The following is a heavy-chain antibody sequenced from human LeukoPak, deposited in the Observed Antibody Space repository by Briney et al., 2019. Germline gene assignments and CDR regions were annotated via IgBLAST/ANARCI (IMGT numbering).Heavy chain of an antibody. CDR3: ARKAAVAGFDY. D-gene: IGHD6-19*01. V-gene: IGHV4-34*01. J-gene: IGHJ4*02. Sequence: PSETLSLTCAVYGGSFSGYYWSWIRQPPGKGLEWIGEINHSGSTNYNPSLKSRATISVDTSKNQFSLKLSSVTAADTAVYYCARKAAVAGFDYWGQGTLVTVSS. CDR1: GGSFSGYY. CDR2: INHSGST.